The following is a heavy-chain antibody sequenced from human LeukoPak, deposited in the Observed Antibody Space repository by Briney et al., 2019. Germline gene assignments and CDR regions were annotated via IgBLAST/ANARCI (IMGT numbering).Heavy chain of an antibody. V-gene: IGHV3-7*03. D-gene: IGHD5-18*01. CDR3: ARAVTSMDGY. Sequence: GGSLRLSCAASGFTFSSYWMTWVRRAPGKGLEWVASLNEDGSKRSYVGSVKGRFTISRDNAQKSVYLQMNSLTAEDTAVYYCARAVTSMDGYWGQGTLVTVSS. CDR2: LNEDGSKR. CDR1: GFTFSSYW. J-gene: IGHJ4*02.